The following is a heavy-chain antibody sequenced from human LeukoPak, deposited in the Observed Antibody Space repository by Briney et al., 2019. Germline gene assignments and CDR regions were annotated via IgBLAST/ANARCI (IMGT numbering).Heavy chain of an antibody. CDR2: ISWDGGSP. Sequence: GGSLRLSCAASGFTFDDYSMNWVRQAPGKGLEWVSLISWDGGSPYYADSVKGRFTISRDNSKNSLSPQMNSLRTEDTALYYCARGRYGSGTYSIPFDYWGQGTLVTVSS. J-gene: IGHJ4*02. V-gene: IGHV3-43*01. CDR1: GFTFDDYS. D-gene: IGHD3-10*01. CDR3: ARGRYGSGTYSIPFDY.